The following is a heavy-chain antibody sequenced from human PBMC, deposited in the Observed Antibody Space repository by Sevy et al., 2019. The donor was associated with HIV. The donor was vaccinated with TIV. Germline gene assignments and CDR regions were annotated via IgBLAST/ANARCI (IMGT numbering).Heavy chain of an antibody. CDR2: IRPDGSDK. CDR3: ARGVGLDC. V-gene: IGHV3-7*01. D-gene: IGHD1-26*01. CDR1: GLTFSPYW. J-gene: IGHJ4*02. Sequence: GGSQRLSCAASGLTFSPYWMTWVRQAPGKGLEWVANIRPDGSDKYYVDSVKGRFTISRDNAKNSLYLQMNSLRADDTAMYYCARGVGLDCWGQGALVTVSS.